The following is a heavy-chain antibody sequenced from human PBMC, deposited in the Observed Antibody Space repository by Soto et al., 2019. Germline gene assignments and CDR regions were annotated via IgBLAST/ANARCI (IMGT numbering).Heavy chain of an antibody. D-gene: IGHD3-3*01. J-gene: IGHJ5*02. CDR3: AREPHEFWTSYWFDP. V-gene: IGHV1-18*01. CDR2: ISAYDGKT. CDR1: GYTFNTYG. Sequence: ASVKVSCKTSGYTFNTYGINWVRQAPGQGLELMGWISAYDGKTTYAEKFQGRVTLTTDTSTSTAYMELRSLRSDDTAINYCAREPHEFWTSYWFDPWGQGTPITVSS.